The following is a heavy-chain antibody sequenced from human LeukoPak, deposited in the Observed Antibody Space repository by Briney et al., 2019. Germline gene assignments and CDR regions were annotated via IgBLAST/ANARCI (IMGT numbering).Heavy chain of an antibody. CDR2: IYYSGST. D-gene: IGHD3-22*01. J-gene: IGHJ4*02. Sequence: VKPSETLSLTCTVSGGSISSYYWSWIRQPPGKGLEWIGSIYYSGSTYYNPSLKSRVTISVDTSKNQFSLKLSSVTAADTAVYYCGSGYYRYYFDYWGQGTLVTVSS. CDR1: GGSISSYY. CDR3: GSGYYRYYFDY. V-gene: IGHV4-59*05.